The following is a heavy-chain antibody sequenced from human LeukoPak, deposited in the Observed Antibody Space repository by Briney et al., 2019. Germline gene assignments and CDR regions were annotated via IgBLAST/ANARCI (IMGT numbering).Heavy chain of an antibody. Sequence: ASVKVSCKASGYTFTSYAMHWVRQAPGQRLEWMGWINAGNGNTKYSQKFQGRVTITRDTSASTAYMELSSLRSEDTAVYYCARVGDYGDSNFPFDYWGQGTLVTVSP. CDR2: INAGNGNT. CDR1: GYTFTSYA. J-gene: IGHJ4*02. D-gene: IGHD4-17*01. V-gene: IGHV1-3*01. CDR3: ARVGDYGDSNFPFDY.